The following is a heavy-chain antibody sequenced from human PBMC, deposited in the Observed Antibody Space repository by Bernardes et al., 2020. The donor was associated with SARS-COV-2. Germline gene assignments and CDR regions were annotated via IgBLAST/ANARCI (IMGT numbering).Heavy chain of an antibody. CDR3: GTDLYY. J-gene: IGHJ4*01. Sequence: GGSLRLSCAASGFTFSSYWMSWVRQAPGKGLEWVANINQNGNEKYYVDSVKGRFTISRDNAKNSLHLQMNSLRAEDTAVYYCGTDLYYWGHGTLVTVSS. V-gene: IGHV3-7*04. CDR1: GFTFSSYW. CDR2: INQNGNEK.